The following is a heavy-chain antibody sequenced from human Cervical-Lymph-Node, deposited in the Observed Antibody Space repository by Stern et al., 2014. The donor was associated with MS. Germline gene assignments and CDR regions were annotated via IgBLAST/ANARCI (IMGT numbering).Heavy chain of an antibody. Sequence: QVQLQESGPGLVKPSQTLSLTCTVSGGSITSGGHYWSWIRQYPGKGLEWIGHIDYSGSTYYTPSLRSRLTISLDTSKNQFSLNLNSVTAADTAVYYCARVMGYYDTIGYDFWGQGTLVPVSS. CDR3: ARVMGYYDTIGYDF. CDR1: GGSITSGGHY. CDR2: IDYSGST. V-gene: IGHV4-31*03. D-gene: IGHD3-22*01. J-gene: IGHJ4*02.